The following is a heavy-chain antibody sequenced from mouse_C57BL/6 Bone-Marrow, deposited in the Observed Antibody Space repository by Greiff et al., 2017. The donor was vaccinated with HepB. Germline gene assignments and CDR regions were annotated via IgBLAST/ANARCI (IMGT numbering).Heavy chain of an antibody. Sequence: QVQLQQPGAELVKPGASVTVSCKASGYTFTRYWMHWVKQRPGQGLEWIGRIHPSDSDTNYNQKFKGKATLTVDKSSSTAYMQLSSLTSEDSAVYYFAMGDYYGSSYEAYWGQGTLVTVSA. CDR3: AMGDYYGSSYEAY. CDR1: GYTFTRYW. J-gene: IGHJ3*01. D-gene: IGHD1-1*01. CDR2: IHPSDSDT. V-gene: IGHV1-74*01.